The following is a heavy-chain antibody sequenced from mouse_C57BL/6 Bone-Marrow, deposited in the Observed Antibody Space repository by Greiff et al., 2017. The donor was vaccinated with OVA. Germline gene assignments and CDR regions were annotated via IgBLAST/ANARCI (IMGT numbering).Heavy chain of an antibody. D-gene: IGHD2-10*01. J-gene: IGHJ2*01. CDR2: IDPSDSYT. CDR1: GYTFTSYW. CDR3: ARESLLWPYYFDY. V-gene: IGHV1-50*01. Sequence: QVQLQQPGAELVKPGASVKLSCKASGYTFTSYWMQWVKQRPGQGLEWIGEIDPSDSYTNYNQKFKGKATLTVDTSSSTAYMQLSSLTSEDSSVYYCARESLLWPYYFDYWCQGTTLTVSS.